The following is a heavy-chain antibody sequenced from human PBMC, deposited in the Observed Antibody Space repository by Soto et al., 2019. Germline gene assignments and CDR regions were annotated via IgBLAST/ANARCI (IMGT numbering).Heavy chain of an antibody. V-gene: IGHV1-46*01. Sequence: GASVKVSCKASGYTFTSYNMHWVRQAPGQGLEWVGMINPSGGSTSYAQKFQGRVTMTRDTSTSTAYMELSSLRSEDTAVYYCARATVIRSPGLNYWGQGTLVTVSS. CDR1: GYTFTSYN. D-gene: IGHD3-9*01. CDR3: ARATVIRSPGLNY. J-gene: IGHJ4*02. CDR2: INPSGGST.